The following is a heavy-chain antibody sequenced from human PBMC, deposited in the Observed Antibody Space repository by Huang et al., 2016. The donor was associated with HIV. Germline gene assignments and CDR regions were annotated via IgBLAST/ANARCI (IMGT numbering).Heavy chain of an antibody. CDR1: GGSMSSYY. CDR3: ASASIAARRWFDP. CDR2: IYYSGST. J-gene: IGHJ5*02. V-gene: IGHV4-59*01. D-gene: IGHD6-6*01. Sequence: QVQLQESGPGLVKPSETLSLTCTVSGGSMSSYYWSWIRQPPGKGLEWIGYIYYSGSTNSNPSLKSRVTISVDTSKNQFSLRLSSLTAADTAVYYCASASIAARRWFDPWGQGSLVTVSS.